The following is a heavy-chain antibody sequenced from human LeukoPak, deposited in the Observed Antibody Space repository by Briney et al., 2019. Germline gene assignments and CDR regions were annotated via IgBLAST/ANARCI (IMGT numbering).Heavy chain of an antibody. J-gene: IGHJ4*02. V-gene: IGHV1-2*02. Sequence: EASVKVSCTASGYTFTGYYMHWVRQAPGQGLEWMGWIHPNSGGTKYAQRFQGRVTVTRDTSISTVYMELSRLRSDDTAVYYCARWGKYYYDSSGYYYWGLGTLVSVSS. CDR3: ARWGKYYYDSSGYYY. CDR1: GYTFTGYY. CDR2: IHPNSGGT. D-gene: IGHD3-22*01.